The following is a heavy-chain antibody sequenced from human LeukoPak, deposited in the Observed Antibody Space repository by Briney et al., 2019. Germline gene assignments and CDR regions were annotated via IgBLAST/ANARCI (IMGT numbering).Heavy chain of an antibody. J-gene: IGHJ4*02. D-gene: IGHD3-3*01. CDR2: ISSSGSTI. Sequence: GGSLRLSCAASGFTFSDYYMSWIRQAPGKGLEWVSYISSSGSTIYYADSVKGRFTISRDNSKNTLYLQMNSLRAEDTAVYYCAEGAAVTIFGVVTYFDYWGQGTLVTVSS. CDR1: GFTFSDYY. V-gene: IGHV3-11*01. CDR3: AEGAAVTIFGVVTYFDY.